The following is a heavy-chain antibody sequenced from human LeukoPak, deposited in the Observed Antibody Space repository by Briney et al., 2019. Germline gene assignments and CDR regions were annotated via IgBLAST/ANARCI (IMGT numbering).Heavy chain of an antibody. D-gene: IGHD6-6*01. Sequence: GGSLRLSCSTSGFTFKSYAMHWVRQAPGKGLEYVSSINTNGANTYYADSVKGRFTISRDNSRNTVYVQMNSLTPEDTAVYYCVKGLDYSSSQMDSWGQGTLVTVSS. CDR1: GFTFKSYA. CDR3: VKGLDYSSSQMDS. J-gene: IGHJ4*02. CDR2: INTNGANT. V-gene: IGHV3-64*05.